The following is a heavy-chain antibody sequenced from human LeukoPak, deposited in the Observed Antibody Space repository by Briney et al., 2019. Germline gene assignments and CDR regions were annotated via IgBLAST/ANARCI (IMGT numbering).Heavy chain of an antibody. V-gene: IGHV4-39*07. Sequence: PSETLSFTCSVSGDSISSSSYYWGWIRQPPGKGLEWIGSIYYSGSTNYNPSLKSRVTISVDTSKNQFSLKLSSVTAADTAVYYCARGGYCSGGSCAVDYWGQGTLVTVSS. CDR3: ARGGYCSGGSCAVDY. D-gene: IGHD2-15*01. CDR2: IYYSGST. J-gene: IGHJ4*02. CDR1: GDSISSSSYY.